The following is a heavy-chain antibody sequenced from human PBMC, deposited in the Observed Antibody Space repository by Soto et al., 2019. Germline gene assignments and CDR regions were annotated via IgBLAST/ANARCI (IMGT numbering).Heavy chain of an antibody. CDR1: GFRFIEKW. Sequence: GGSLRLSCATSGFRFIEKWMTWVRQAPGRGLEWVAHINQGGSEKFYVDSVKGRFTISRDNAKNSLSLQMNSLIDEDTAVYYCARGHYGLEVWGQGTTVTVSS. CDR3: ARGHYGLEV. CDR2: INQGGSEK. V-gene: IGHV3-7*03. J-gene: IGHJ6*02.